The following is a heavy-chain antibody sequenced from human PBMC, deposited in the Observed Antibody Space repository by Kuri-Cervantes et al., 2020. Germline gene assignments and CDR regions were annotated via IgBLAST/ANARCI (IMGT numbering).Heavy chain of an antibody. D-gene: IGHD6-19*01. Sequence: SLKISCAASGFTFDDYAMHWVRQAPGKGLEWVSGISWNSGSIGYADSVKGRFTISRDNAKNSLYLQMNSLRAEDTALYYCAKDMRYSSGWIDYWGQGTLVTVSS. J-gene: IGHJ4*02. CDR1: GFTFDDYA. V-gene: IGHV3-9*01. CDR2: ISWNSGSI. CDR3: AKDMRYSSGWIDY.